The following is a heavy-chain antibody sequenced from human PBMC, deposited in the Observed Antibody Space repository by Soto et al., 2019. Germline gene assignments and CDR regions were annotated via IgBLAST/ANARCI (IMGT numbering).Heavy chain of an antibody. J-gene: IGHJ4*02. Sequence: PSETLSLTCTVSGGSISSNYWTWIRQPPGKGLEWIGYVYNSGSTNYNPSLKSRVTISEDTSKSQFSLKVNSMTAADTAVYYCARYRRGAVAGYTLDNWGQGILVTVS. CDR1: GGSISSNY. CDR3: ARYRRGAVAGYTLDN. CDR2: VYNSGST. V-gene: IGHV4-59*01. D-gene: IGHD6-13*01.